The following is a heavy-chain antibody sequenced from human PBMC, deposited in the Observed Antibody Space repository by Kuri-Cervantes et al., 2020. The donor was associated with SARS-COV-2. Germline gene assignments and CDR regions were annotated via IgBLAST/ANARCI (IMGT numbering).Heavy chain of an antibody. Sequence: SLKISCAASGFTFSDYYMSWIRQAPGKGLEWVSYISSSSSYTNYADSVKGRFTISRDNAKNSLYLQMNSLRAEDTAVYYCARGQGSGWYLGLSANWFDPWGQGTLVTVSS. J-gene: IGHJ5*02. CDR3: ARGQGSGWYLGLSANWFDP. CDR1: GFTFSDYY. V-gene: IGHV3-11*06. D-gene: IGHD6-19*01. CDR2: ISSSSSYT.